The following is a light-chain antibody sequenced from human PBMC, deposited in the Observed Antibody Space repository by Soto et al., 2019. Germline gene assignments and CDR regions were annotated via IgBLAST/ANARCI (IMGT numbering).Light chain of an antibody. Sequence: EIGMTQSPGTLSLYTGETATLSCRASQSVSSNYVAWFHQKPGQAPRLLIYGASTRATGIPARFSGSGSGTEFTLTISSLEPEDFAVYYCHQRQYWPPITFGQGTRLEIK. CDR2: GAS. V-gene: IGKV3-15*01. CDR1: QSVSSN. J-gene: IGKJ5*01. CDR3: HQRQYWPPIT.